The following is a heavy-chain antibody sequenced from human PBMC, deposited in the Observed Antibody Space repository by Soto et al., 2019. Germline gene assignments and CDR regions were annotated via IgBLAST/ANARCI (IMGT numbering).Heavy chain of an antibody. CDR2: INPSGGST. CDR1: GYTFTSYY. D-gene: IGHD3-10*01. J-gene: IGHJ3*02. CDR3: DRGFLNKEREPDAFDI. V-gene: IGHV1-46*03. Sequence: ASVKVSCKASGYTFTSYYTHWVRQAPGQGLEWMGIINPSGGSTSYAQKFQGRVTMTRDTSTSTVYMELSSLRSEDTAVYYCDRGFLNKEREPDAFDIWGQGKMVTVSS.